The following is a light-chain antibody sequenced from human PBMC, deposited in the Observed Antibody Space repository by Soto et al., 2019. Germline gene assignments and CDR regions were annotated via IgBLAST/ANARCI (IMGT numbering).Light chain of an antibody. J-gene: IGKJ1*01. Sequence: EVVLTQSQATLSLSPGARAPPSCRASQSVSNNYLAWYQQKPGPAPRLLIYGASNRAAGIPDLFSGSGSGTDFTLTISRLEPEDFAVYYCQQYGSSGTCGQGTKVDI. CDR3: QQYGSSGT. CDR1: QSVSNNY. CDR2: GAS. V-gene: IGKV3-20*01.